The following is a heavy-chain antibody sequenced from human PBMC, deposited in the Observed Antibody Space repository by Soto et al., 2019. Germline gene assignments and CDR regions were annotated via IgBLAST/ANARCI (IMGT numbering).Heavy chain of an antibody. V-gene: IGHV3-30*18. CDR3: AKPGGAIAVAGTSDIIH. J-gene: IGHJ4*02. D-gene: IGHD6-19*01. CDR2: ISSDGSNK. Sequence: QVQLVESGGGVVQPGRSLRLSCAASGFTFSSYGMHWVRQAPGKGLEWVAVISSDGSNKYYADSVKGRFTISRDNSKNTLYLQMNSLRAEDTAVYYCAKPGGAIAVAGTSDIIHWGQGTLVTVSS. CDR1: GFTFSSYG.